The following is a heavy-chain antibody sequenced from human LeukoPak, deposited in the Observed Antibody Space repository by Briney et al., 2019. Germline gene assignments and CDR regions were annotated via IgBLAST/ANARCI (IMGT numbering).Heavy chain of an antibody. D-gene: IGHD2-15*01. CDR2: IIPIFGTA. CDR1: GGTFSSYA. Sequence: SVKVSCKASGGTFSSYAISWVRQAPGQGLEWMGGIIPIFGTANYAQKFQGRVTITTDESTSTAYMELSGLRSEDTAVYYCARGAPDCSGGSCYRRDYYYYMDVWGKGTTVTVSS. CDR3: ARGAPDCSGGSCYRRDYYYYMDV. V-gene: IGHV1-69*05. J-gene: IGHJ6*03.